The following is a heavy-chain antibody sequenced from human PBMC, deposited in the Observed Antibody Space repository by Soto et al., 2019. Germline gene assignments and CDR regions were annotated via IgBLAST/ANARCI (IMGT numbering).Heavy chain of an antibody. J-gene: IGHJ4*02. CDR1: GGSFSGYS. V-gene: IGHV4-34*01. Sequence: QVQLQQWGAGLLKPSDTLSPTCAVYGGSFSGYSWSWIRQTPGKGLEWIGEINHSGITNYNQSLKRRVTISIDTSNNRFSLNLTSVTAADTAVYFCARALKENSYFDSWGQGILVTVSS. CDR2: INHSGIT. CDR3: ARALKENSYFDS.